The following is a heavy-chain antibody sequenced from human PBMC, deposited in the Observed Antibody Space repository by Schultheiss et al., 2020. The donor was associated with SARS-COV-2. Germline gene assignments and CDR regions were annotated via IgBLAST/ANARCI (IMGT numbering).Heavy chain of an antibody. CDR3: AKARTSGYDFPDAFDI. D-gene: IGHD5-12*01. Sequence: GGSLRLSCAASGFTVSSNYMSWVRQAPGKGLEWVSAISGSGGSTYYADSVKGRFTISRDNSKNTLYLQMNSLRAEDTAVYYCAKARTSGYDFPDAFDIWGQGTMVTVSS. J-gene: IGHJ3*02. CDR1: GFTVSSNY. CDR2: ISGSGGST. V-gene: IGHV3-23*01.